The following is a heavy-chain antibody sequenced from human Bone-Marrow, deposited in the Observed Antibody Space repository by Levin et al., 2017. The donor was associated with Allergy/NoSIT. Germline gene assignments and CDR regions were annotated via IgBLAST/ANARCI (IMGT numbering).Heavy chain of an antibody. J-gene: IGHJ4*02. Sequence: SETLSLTCAVSGGSISSGGYSWSWIRQPPGKGLEWIGYIYHSGSTYYNPSLKSRVTISVDRSKNQFSLKLSSVTAADTAVYYCARAIGSKADYWGQGTLVTVSS. D-gene: IGHD1-14*01. CDR1: GGSISSGGYS. CDR3: ARAIGSKADY. V-gene: IGHV4-30-2*01. CDR2: IYHSGST.